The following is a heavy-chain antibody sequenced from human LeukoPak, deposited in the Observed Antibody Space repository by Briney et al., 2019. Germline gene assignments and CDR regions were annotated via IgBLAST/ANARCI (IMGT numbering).Heavy chain of an antibody. J-gene: IGHJ4*02. CDR1: GFTFRSYA. D-gene: IGHD3-22*01. V-gene: IGHV3-23*01. Sequence: PGGSLRLSCAASGFTFRSYAMSWVRQAPGKGLEWVSAISGSGGSTYYADSVKGRFTISRDNFKNTLYLQMNSLRAEDTAVYYCVKATGTMIVVVITDYWGQGTLVTVSS. CDR3: VKATGTMIVVVITDY. CDR2: ISGSGGST.